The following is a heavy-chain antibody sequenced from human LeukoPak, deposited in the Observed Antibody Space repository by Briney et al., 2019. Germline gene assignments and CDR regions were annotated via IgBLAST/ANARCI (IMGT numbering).Heavy chain of an antibody. J-gene: IGHJ4*02. V-gene: IGHV4-34*01. CDR3: ASVFGY. D-gene: IGHD3-16*01. Sequence: SETLSLTCAVYGGSFSGYYWSWIRQPPGKGLEWMGEINHSGSTNYNPSLKSRVTISVDTSKNQFSLKLSSVTAADTAVYYCASVFGYWGQGTLVTVSS. CDR1: GGSFSGYY. CDR2: INHSGST.